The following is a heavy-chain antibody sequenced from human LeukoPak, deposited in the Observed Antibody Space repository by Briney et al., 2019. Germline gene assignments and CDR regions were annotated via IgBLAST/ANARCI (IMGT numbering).Heavy chain of an antibody. J-gene: IGHJ4*02. CDR2: VGVSSGNT. CDR1: GFTFSDYS. D-gene: IGHD1-1*01. V-gene: IGHV3-48*04. CDR3: ARDHNYAFDN. Sequence: GGFLRLSCAASGFTFSDYSMNWGRQAPGKGLEWISWVGVSSGNTKYADSVKSRFTISGDNAKNSLYLQRNSLRVEDTAVYYCARDHNYAFDNWGQGTLVTVSS.